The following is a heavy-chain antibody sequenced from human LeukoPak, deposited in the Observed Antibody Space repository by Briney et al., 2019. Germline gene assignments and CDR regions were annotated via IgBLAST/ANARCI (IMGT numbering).Heavy chain of an antibody. D-gene: IGHD2-2*01. CDR2: ISPSGNYI. CDR1: GFTFSSHS. Sequence: GGPLRLSCAASGFTFSSHSMNWVRQALGKGLEWVSSISPSGNYIYYADSVEGRFTISRDNAKNSLYLQMNSLRAEDTAVYYCARDLSSSTSCYSYWGQGTLVTVSS. CDR3: ARDLSSSTSCYSY. J-gene: IGHJ4*02. V-gene: IGHV3-21*01.